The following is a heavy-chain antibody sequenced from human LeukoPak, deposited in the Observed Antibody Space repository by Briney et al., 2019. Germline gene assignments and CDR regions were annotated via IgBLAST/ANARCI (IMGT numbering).Heavy chain of an antibody. V-gene: IGHV4-61*05. Sequence: PSETLSLTCTVSGGSISSSSYYWGWIRQPPGKGLEWIGYIYYSGSTNYNPSLKSRVTISVDTSKNQFSLKLSSVTAADTAVYYCARGVSMVYAINFDYWGQGTLVTVSS. D-gene: IGHD2-8*01. CDR2: IYYSGST. CDR1: GGSISSSSYY. J-gene: IGHJ4*02. CDR3: ARGVSMVYAINFDY.